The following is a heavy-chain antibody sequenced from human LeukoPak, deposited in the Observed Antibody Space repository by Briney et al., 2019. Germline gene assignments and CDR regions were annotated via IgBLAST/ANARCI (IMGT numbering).Heavy chain of an antibody. J-gene: IGHJ4*02. V-gene: IGHV4-61*02. CDR2: IYTSGST. CDR3: ARVPYDTTDYYPYYFDY. CDR1: GGSISSGSYY. Sequence: NSSQTLSLTCTVSGGSISSGSYYWSWIRQPAGKGLEWIGRIYTSGSTNYNPSLKSRVTISVDTSKNQFSLKLSSVTAADTALYYCARVPYDTTDYYPYYFDYWGQGTLVTVSS. D-gene: IGHD3-22*01.